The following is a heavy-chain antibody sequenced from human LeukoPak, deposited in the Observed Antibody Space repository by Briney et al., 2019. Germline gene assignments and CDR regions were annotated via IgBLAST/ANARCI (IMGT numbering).Heavy chain of an antibody. CDR1: GGSITSGGYY. D-gene: IGHD1-7*01. CDR2: IYYSGST. V-gene: IGHV4-31*03. Sequence: SQTLSLTSTVSGGSITSGGYYWSWIRQHPGKGLEWIGYIYYSGSTYYNPSLKSRVTISVDTSKNLFSLKLSSVTAADTAVYYCARGGELLRPGNYYGMDVWGKGTTVTVSS. J-gene: IGHJ6*04. CDR3: ARGGELLRPGNYYGMDV.